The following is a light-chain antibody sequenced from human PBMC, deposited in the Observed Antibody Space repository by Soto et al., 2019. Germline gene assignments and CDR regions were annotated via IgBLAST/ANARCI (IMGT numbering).Light chain of an antibody. Sequence: DIQMTQSPSSLSASVGDRVVITCRASQTINNYLNWYQQKPGKPPNLLIYAASTLQSGVPSRFSGSGSGADITLTISSLQPEDFAVYYCQQTLSTLSWTFGHGTKVEIK. J-gene: IGKJ1*01. CDR2: AAS. V-gene: IGKV1-39*01. CDR3: QQTLSTLSWT. CDR1: QTINNY.